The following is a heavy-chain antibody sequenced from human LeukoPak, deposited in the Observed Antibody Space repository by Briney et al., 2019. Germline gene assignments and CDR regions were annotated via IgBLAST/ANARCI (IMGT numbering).Heavy chain of an antibody. CDR2: INPNNGGT. V-gene: IGHV1-2*02. D-gene: IGHD1-26*01. CDR1: GYTFTGHY. Sequence: ASVKVSCKASGYTFTGHYMHWVRQAPGQGLEWMGWINPNNGGTDYARKFQGRVTMTRDTSISTAYMELSSLRSDDTAVYYCARVDRIVGATTLFYNFDYWGQGTLVTVSS. CDR3: ARVDRIVGATTLFYNFDY. J-gene: IGHJ4*02.